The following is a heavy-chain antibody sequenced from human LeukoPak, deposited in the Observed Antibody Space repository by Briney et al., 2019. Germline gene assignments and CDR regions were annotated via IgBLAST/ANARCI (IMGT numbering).Heavy chain of an antibody. V-gene: IGHV3-23*01. J-gene: IGHJ4*02. CDR1: GFTFSSYA. Sequence: GGSLRLSCAASGFTFSSYAMSWVRQAPGKGLEWVSAISGSGGSPYYADSVKGRFTISRDNSKNTLYLQMNSLRAEDTAVYYCARTGNPATGDYWGQGTLVTVSS. CDR3: ARTGNPATGDY. CDR2: ISGSGGSP. D-gene: IGHD1-1*01.